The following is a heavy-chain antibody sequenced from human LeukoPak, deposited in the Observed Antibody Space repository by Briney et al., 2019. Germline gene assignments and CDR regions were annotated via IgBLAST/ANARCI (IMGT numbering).Heavy chain of an antibody. CDR3: ARDYGDPGYFDY. Sequence: GGSLRLSCAASGFTFSSYSMNWVRQAPGKGLEWVSSISSSSSYIYYADSVKGRFTISRDNAKNSLYLQMNSLKAEDTAVYYCARDYGDPGYFDYWGQGTLVTVSS. J-gene: IGHJ4*02. CDR1: GFTFSSYS. D-gene: IGHD4-17*01. CDR2: ISSSSSYI. V-gene: IGHV3-21*01.